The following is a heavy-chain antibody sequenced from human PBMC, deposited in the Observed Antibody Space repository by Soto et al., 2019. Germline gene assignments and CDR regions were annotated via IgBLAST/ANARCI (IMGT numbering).Heavy chain of an antibody. CDR1: GFSFTTYG. Sequence: QVQLVESGGGVVQPGGSLRLSCAASGFSFTTYGLHWVRQAPGKGLEWVAVIWYDGSKTYYADSVKGRFTISRDNSKNTLYLQMNSVRVEDTAMYYCVKDHCGGDCYSNPCFDYWGQGTLVTVSS. V-gene: IGHV3-33*06. D-gene: IGHD2-21*02. CDR2: IWYDGSKT. CDR3: VKDHCGGDCYSNPCFDY. J-gene: IGHJ4*02.